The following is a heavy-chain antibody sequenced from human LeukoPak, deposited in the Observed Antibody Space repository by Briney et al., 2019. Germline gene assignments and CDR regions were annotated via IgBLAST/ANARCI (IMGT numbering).Heavy chain of an antibody. J-gene: IGHJ4*02. Sequence: GGSLRLSCAASGFTFSSYAMSWVRQAPGKGLEWVSAISGSGGSTYYADSVKGRFTISRDNSKNTLYLQMNSLRAEDTAVYYCAKDAARQWLVRGVFDYWGQGTLATVSS. CDR2: ISGSGGST. CDR1: GFTFSSYA. D-gene: IGHD6-19*01. CDR3: AKDAARQWLVRGVFDY. V-gene: IGHV3-23*01.